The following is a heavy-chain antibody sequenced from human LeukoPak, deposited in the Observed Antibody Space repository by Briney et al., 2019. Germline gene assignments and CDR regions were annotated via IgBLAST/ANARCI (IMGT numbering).Heavy chain of an antibody. Sequence: PSETLPLTCAVSGYSISSGYYWGLIRQPPEKGLEWIGSIYHSGSTYYNPSLKSRVTISVDTSKNQFSLKLSSVTAADTAVYYCARIVGYCSGGSCYPYFDYWGQGTLVTVSS. J-gene: IGHJ4*02. CDR2: IYHSGST. CDR1: GYSISSGYY. D-gene: IGHD2-15*01. V-gene: IGHV4-38-2*01. CDR3: ARIVGYCSGGSCYPYFDY.